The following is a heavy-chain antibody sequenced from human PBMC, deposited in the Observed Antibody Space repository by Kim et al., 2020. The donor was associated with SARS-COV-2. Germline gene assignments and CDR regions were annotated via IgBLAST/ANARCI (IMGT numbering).Heavy chain of an antibody. CDR2: IYSGGST. CDR3: ARELGVYGMDV. CDR1: GITVSSNY. D-gene: IGHD3-16*01. V-gene: IGHV3-53*01. Sequence: GGSLRLSCEASGITVSSNYMSWVRQAPGKGLEWVSVIYSGGSTFYADSVKGRFTISRDNSKNTLYLQMNSLRAEDTAVYYCARELGVYGMDVWGQGTTVTVSS. J-gene: IGHJ6*02.